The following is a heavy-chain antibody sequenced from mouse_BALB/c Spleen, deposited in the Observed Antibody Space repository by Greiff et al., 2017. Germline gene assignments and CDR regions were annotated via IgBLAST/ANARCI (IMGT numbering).Heavy chain of an antibody. CDR1: GFDFSRYW. Sequence: EVKLQESGGGLVQPGGSLKLSCAAAGFDFSRYWMSWVRQAPGKGLEWIGEINPDSSTINYTPSLKDKFIISRDNAKNTLYLQMSKVRSEDTALYYCARREIYYAMDYWGQGTSVTVSS. CDR3: ARREIYYAMDY. CDR2: INPDSSTI. J-gene: IGHJ4*01. V-gene: IGHV4-1*02.